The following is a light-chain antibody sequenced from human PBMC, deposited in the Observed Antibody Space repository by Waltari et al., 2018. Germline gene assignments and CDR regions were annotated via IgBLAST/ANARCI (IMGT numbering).Light chain of an antibody. CDR3: QQYGDSPLYT. CDR1: QRVGNNY. Sequence: EIVLTQSPGTLSLSPGERATLSCRASQRVGNNYLTWYQQKPGQAPRLLIYDASTRASGIPDRFSGSGSGTDSTLTISRLEPEDLAVYYCQQYGDSPLYTFGQGTKLEI. V-gene: IGKV3-20*01. J-gene: IGKJ2*01. CDR2: DAS.